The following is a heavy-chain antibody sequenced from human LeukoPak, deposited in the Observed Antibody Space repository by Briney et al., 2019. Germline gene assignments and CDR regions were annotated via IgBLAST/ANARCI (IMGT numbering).Heavy chain of an antibody. D-gene: IGHD6-13*01. CDR3: ARQAYSSNLGWFDP. Sequence: SETLSLTCGVSGGSISSSTYYWGWIRPPPGKGLEWIGSIYNSGSTYYNPSLKSRVTISVDTSKNQFSLKLSSVTAADTAVYYCARQAYSSNLGWFDPWGQGTLVTVSS. V-gene: IGHV4-39*01. CDR1: GGSISSSTYY. CDR2: IYNSGST. J-gene: IGHJ5*02.